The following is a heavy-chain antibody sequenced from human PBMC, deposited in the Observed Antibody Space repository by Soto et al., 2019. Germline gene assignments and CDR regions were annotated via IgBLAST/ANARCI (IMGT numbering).Heavy chain of an antibody. J-gene: IGHJ2*01. CDR2: IYSGGST. Sequence: EVQLVESGGGLIQPGGSLRLSCAASGFTVSSNYMSWVRQAPGKGLEWVSVIYSGGSTYYADSVKGRFTISRDNSKNTLYRQMNSLRAEDTAVYYCARDDRSTAMVEGANWYFDLWGRGTLVTVSS. CDR1: GFTVSSNY. V-gene: IGHV3-53*01. D-gene: IGHD5-18*01. CDR3: ARDDRSTAMVEGANWYFDL.